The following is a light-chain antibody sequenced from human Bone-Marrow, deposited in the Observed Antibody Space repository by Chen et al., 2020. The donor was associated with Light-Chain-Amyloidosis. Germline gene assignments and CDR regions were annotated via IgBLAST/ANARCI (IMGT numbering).Light chain of an antibody. J-gene: IGLJ3*02. CDR1: NIGSTS. CDR3: QVWDRSSDRPV. CDR2: DDS. V-gene: IGLV3-21*02. Sequence: SYVLTKPSSVSVAPGQPATIACGGNNIGSTSVHWYQQTPGQAHLLVVYDDSDRPSGIPERLSGSNSGNTATLTISRVEAGDEADYYCQVWDRSSDRPVFGGGTKLTVL.